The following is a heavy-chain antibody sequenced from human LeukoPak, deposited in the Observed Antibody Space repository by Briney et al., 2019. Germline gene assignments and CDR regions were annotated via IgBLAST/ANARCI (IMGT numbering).Heavy chain of an antibody. CDR3: ARAFRDTAMVTDYYYYMDV. Sequence: ASVKVSCKASGYTFTSYGISWVRQAPGQGLEWMGWISAYNGNTNYAQKLQDKVTMTTDTSTSTAYTELRSLRSDDTAVYYCARAFRDTAMVTDYYYYMDVWGKGTTVTVSS. D-gene: IGHD5-18*01. V-gene: IGHV1-18*01. CDR1: GYTFTSYG. J-gene: IGHJ6*03. CDR2: ISAYNGNT.